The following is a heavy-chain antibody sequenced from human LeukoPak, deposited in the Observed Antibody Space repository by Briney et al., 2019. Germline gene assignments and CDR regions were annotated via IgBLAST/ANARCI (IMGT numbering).Heavy chain of an antibody. Sequence: GRSLRLSCEASGFTFDDYDMHWVRQAPGKGLEWVSGITWNSGTIVYADSVKGRFIISRDNAKNSLYLQMKSLRPEDTALYYCAKEPGVAAHFEDWGQGTLAIVSS. J-gene: IGHJ4*02. CDR3: AKEPGVAAHFED. CDR2: ITWNSGTI. D-gene: IGHD6-19*01. V-gene: IGHV3-9*01. CDR1: GFTFDDYD.